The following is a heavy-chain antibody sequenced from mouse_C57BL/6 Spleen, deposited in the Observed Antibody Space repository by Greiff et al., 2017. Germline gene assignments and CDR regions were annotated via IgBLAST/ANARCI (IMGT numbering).Heavy chain of an antibody. D-gene: IGHD1-1*01. CDR3: ARWEDDDYGSSHYAMDY. V-gene: IGHV1-53*01. CDR2: INPSNGGT. CDR1: GYTFTSYW. Sequence: QVQLQQPGTELVKPGASVKLSCKASGYTFTSYWMHWVKQRPGQGLEWIGNINPSNGGTNYNEKFKSKATLTVDKSSSTAYMQLSSLTSEDSAVYYCARWEDDDYGSSHYAMDYWGQGTSVTVAS. J-gene: IGHJ4*01.